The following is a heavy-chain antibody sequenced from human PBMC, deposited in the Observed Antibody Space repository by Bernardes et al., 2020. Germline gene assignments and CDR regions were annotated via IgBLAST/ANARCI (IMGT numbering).Heavy chain of an antibody. D-gene: IGHD6-13*01. CDR1: GFTFSNYA. Sequence: GGSLRLSCAASGFTFSNYAMSWVRQAQGKGLEWVSGVSTIGGNTYYADSVKGRFTISRDNSKNKLYLQMNSPRAEDTAVYYCAKGNFGVAAGSPHWYFDLWGRGTLVTVSS. V-gene: IGHV3-23*01. CDR3: AKGNFGVAAGSPHWYFDL. CDR2: VSTIGGNT. J-gene: IGHJ2*01.